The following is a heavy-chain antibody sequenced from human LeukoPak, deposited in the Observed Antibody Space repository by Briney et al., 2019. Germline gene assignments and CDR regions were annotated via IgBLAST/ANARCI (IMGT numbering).Heavy chain of an antibody. CDR1: GGSISSYY. D-gene: IGHD5-24*01. CDR2: IYYSGST. J-gene: IGHJ4*02. Sequence: SETLSLTCTVSGGSISSYYWSWIQQPPGKGLEWIGYIYYSGSTNYNSSLKSRVTISVDTSKNQFSLKLSSVTAADTAVYYCARLRDGYNYFDYWGQGTLVTVSS. CDR3: ARLRDGYNYFDY. V-gene: IGHV4-59*08.